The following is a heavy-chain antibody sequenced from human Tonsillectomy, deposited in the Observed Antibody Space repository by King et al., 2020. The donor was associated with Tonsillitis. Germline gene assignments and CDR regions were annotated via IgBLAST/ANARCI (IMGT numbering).Heavy chain of an antibody. Sequence: QLVQSGAEVKKPGSSVKVSCKASGDTFSNYAISWVRQAPGQGLEWMGVIIPMFDTTNYAQKLQGRVTITADESRRTAYLEVSSLRSEDTGGYYCARVWEGGPSSYYGMDVWGQGATVTVSS. CDR3: ARVWEGGPSSYYGMDV. J-gene: IGHJ6*02. CDR1: GDTFSNYA. V-gene: IGHV1-69*12. D-gene: IGHD1-26*01. CDR2: IIPMFDTT.